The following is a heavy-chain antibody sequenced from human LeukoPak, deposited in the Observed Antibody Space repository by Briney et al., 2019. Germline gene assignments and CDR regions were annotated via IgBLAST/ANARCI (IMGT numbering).Heavy chain of an antibody. Sequence: ASVKVSCKAAGYTFTSYDINWVRQAPGQVLEWMEWMNTTSGNTGYAQKFQGTVTMTSAASSATAYMELSSLTSEDTALYYSTRMRGYTYGSWYIDLWGRGTPVTVYS. D-gene: IGHD5-18*01. CDR2: MNTTSGNT. CDR3: TRMRGYTYGSWYIDL. CDR1: GYTFTSYD. J-gene: IGHJ2*01. V-gene: IGHV1-8*01.